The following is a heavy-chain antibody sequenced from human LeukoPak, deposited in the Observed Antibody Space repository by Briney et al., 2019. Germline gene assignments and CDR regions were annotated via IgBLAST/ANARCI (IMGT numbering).Heavy chain of an antibody. J-gene: IGHJ2*01. CDR3: ARSQPLAYFDL. CDR1: GGSFNSYA. V-gene: IGHV1-69*06. CDR2: IIPIFGTA. Sequence: SVKVSCKASGGSFNSYAISWVRQAPGQGLKWMGGIIPIFGTANYAQKFQGRVTITADKSTNTAYMELSSLRSEDTAVYYCARSQPLAYFDLWGRGTLVTVSS.